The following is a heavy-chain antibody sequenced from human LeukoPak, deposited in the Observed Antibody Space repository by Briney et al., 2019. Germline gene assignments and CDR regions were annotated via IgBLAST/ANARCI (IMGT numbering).Heavy chain of an antibody. CDR1: GFTFSSYW. V-gene: IGHV3-7*03. D-gene: IGHD2-21*02. J-gene: IGHJ4*02. Sequence: GGSLRLSCAASGFTFSSYWMSWVRQAPGKGLEWVANIKQDGSEKYYVDSVKGRFTISRDNAKNSLYLQMNSLRAEATAVYYCAKEPTYTASSYVDSWGQGTLVTVSS. CDR2: IKQDGSEK. CDR3: AKEPTYTASSYVDS.